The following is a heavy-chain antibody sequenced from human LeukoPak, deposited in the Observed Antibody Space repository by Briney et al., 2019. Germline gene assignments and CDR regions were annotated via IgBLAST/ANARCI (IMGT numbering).Heavy chain of an antibody. J-gene: IGHJ4*02. Sequence: PSETLSLTCPVYGGSFSGYYFTWIRQPPGKGLEWIGEFIDSGSTNYNPSLKSRVSISIDTSKNHFSLKLTSVTAADTAVYYCAREPIVGATLDYWGQGTLVTVSS. CDR3: AREPIVGATLDY. D-gene: IGHD1-26*01. CDR1: GGSFSGYY. V-gene: IGHV4-34*12. CDR2: FIDSGST.